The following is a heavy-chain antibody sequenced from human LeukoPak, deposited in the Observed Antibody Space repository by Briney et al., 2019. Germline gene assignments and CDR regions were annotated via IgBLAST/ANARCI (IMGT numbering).Heavy chain of an antibody. D-gene: IGHD3-10*01. CDR2: INHSGST. J-gene: IGHJ5*02. CDR1: GGSFSGYY. V-gene: IGHV4-34*01. CDR3: ARRGPYYYGSGSSSPNWFDP. Sequence: SETLSLTCAVYGGSFSGYYWSWIRQPPGKGLEWIGEINHSGSTNYHPSLKSRVTISVDMSENQFSLQLSSVTAADTAVYYCARRGPYYYGSGSSSPNWFDPWGQGTLVTVSS.